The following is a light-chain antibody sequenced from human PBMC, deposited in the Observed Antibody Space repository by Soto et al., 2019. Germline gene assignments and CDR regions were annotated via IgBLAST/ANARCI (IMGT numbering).Light chain of an antibody. CDR2: AAS. CDR1: QSVSSSY. Sequence: EIVLTQSPGTLSLSLGERATLSCRASQSVSSSYLAWYQQKPGQAPRLLIYAASSRATGIPDRFSGSGSGTGFTLTISRLEPEDCAVYYSQQYGSAPEWTFGQGTKGEIK. V-gene: IGKV3-20*01. CDR3: QQYGSAPEWT. J-gene: IGKJ1*01.